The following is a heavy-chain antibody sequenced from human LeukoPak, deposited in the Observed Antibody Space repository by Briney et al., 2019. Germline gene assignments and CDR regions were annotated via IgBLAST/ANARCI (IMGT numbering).Heavy chain of an antibody. D-gene: IGHD4-17*01. Sequence: GGSLRLSCAASGFTFSNAWMSWVRQAPGKGLEWVGRIKSKTDGGTTDYAAPVKGRFTISRDDSKNTLYLQMNSLKTEDTAVYYCTTVPPYAPAAFDIWGRGTMVTVSS. J-gene: IGHJ3*02. CDR2: IKSKTDGGTT. CDR3: TTVPPYAPAAFDI. V-gene: IGHV3-15*01. CDR1: GFTFSNAW.